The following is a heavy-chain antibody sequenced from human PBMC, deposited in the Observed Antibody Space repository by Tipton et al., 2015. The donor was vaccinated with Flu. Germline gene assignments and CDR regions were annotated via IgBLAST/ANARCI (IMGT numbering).Heavy chain of an antibody. D-gene: IGHD5-24*01. CDR3: ARDPQLLYGMDV. Sequence: TLSLTCTVSGGSISSYYWSWIRQPPGKGLEWIGYIYYSGSTNYNPSLKSRATISVDTSKNQFSLKLSSVTAADTAVYYCARDPQLLYGMDVWGQGTTVTVSS. CDR2: IYYSGST. J-gene: IGHJ6*02. V-gene: IGHV4-59*01. CDR1: GGSISSYY.